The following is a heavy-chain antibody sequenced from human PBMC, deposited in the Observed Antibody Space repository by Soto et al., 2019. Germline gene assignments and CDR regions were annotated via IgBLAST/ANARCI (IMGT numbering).Heavy chain of an antibody. D-gene: IGHD3-10*01. Sequence: ASVKVSCKASGYTFTSYGISWVRQAPGQGLEWMGWISAYNGNTNYAQKLQGRVTMTTDKSTSTAYMELRSLRSDDTAVYYCARDGAITMVRGGNNWFDPWGQGTLVTVSS. V-gene: IGHV1-18*01. CDR2: ISAYNGNT. CDR1: GYTFTSYG. J-gene: IGHJ5*02. CDR3: ARDGAITMVRGGNNWFDP.